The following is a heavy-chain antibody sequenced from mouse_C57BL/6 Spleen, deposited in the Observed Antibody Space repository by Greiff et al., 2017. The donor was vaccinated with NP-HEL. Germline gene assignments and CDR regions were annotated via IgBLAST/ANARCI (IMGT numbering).Heavy chain of an antibody. Sequence: VQLKESGPGLVKPSQSLSLTCSVTGYSITSGYYWNWIRQFPGNKLEWMGYISYDGSNNYNPSLKNRISITRDTSKNQFFLKLNSVTTEDTATYYCARGGFYYGSTDLYFGVWGTGTTVTVFS. D-gene: IGHD1-1*01. J-gene: IGHJ1*03. CDR1: GYSITSGYY. CDR2: ISYDGSN. CDR3: ARGGFYYGSTDLYFGV. V-gene: IGHV3-6*01.